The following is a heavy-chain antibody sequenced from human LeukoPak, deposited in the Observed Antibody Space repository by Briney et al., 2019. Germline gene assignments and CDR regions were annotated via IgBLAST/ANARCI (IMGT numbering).Heavy chain of an antibody. V-gene: IGHV1-18*01. CDR3: AKLAVTAGAFDP. CDR1: GYTFTSYG. Sequence: ASVKVSCKASGYTFTSYGISWVRQAPGQGLEWMGWISAYNGNTNYAQKLQGRVTMTTDTSTSTAYMELRSLRSDDTAVYYCAKLAVTAGAFDPWGQGTLVTVSS. CDR2: ISAYNGNT. J-gene: IGHJ5*02. D-gene: IGHD2-21*02.